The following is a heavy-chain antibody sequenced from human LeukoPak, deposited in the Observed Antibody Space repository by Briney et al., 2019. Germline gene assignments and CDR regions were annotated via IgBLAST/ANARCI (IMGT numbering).Heavy chain of an antibody. CDR3: AKGAREYQLLYGYYFDY. CDR2: INGNGGST. V-gene: IGHV3-23*01. CDR1: VFPFSSYP. D-gene: IGHD2-2*02. J-gene: IGHJ4*02. Sequence: GASLRLACAASVFPFSSYPMRWVRQAPGKGLEWVSPINGNGGSTYYAHSVKGRVTIPRHNSKNTLYLQMNSLRAEDTAVYYCAKGAREYQLLYGYYFDYWGEGTLVTV.